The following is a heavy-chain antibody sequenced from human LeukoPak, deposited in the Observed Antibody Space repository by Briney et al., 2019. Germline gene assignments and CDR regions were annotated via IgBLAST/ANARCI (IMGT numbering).Heavy chain of an antibody. CDR3: ARHKGVRIVATRTNYFDY. V-gene: IGHV4-34*01. CDR1: GGSISSYY. CDR2: INHSGST. J-gene: IGHJ4*02. D-gene: IGHD5-12*01. Sequence: SETLSLTCTVSGGSISSYYWSWIRQPPGKGLEWIGEINHSGSTNYNPSLESRVTISVDTSKNQFSLKLSSVTAADTAVYYCARHKGVRIVATRTNYFDYWGQGTLVTVSS.